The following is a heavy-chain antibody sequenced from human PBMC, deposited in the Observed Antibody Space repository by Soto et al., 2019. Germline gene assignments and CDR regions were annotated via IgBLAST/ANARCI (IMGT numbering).Heavy chain of an antibody. CDR1: GFTFSNYG. J-gene: IGHJ4*02. V-gene: IGHV3-23*01. CDR3: AKKSGVGATWYFDC. D-gene: IGHD1-26*01. Sequence: GALRLSCAASGFTFSNYGMSWVRQAPGKGLEWVSALPEIGTNTYYADSVKGRFTISRDNSKNTLFLQINNLRAGDTAVYYCAKKSGVGATWYFDCWGQGTLVTVSS. CDR2: LPEIGTNT.